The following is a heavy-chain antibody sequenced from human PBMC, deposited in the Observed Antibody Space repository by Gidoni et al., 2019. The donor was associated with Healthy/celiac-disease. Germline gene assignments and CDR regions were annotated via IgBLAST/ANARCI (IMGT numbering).Heavy chain of an antibody. Sequence: QVQLQESGPGLVKPSETLSLTCTVSGGSISSYYWSWIRQPPGKGLEWIGYIYYSGSTNYNPSLKSRVTISVDTSKNQFSLKLSSVTAADTAVYYCARVFPPDYYDSSGYFDYWGQGTLVTVSS. D-gene: IGHD3-22*01. V-gene: IGHV4-59*01. CDR3: ARVFPPDYYDSSGYFDY. CDR1: GGSISSYY. CDR2: IYYSGST. J-gene: IGHJ4*02.